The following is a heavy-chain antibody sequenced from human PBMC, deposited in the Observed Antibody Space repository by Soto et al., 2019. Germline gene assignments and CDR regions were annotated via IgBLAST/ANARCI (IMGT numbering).Heavy chain of an antibody. V-gene: IGHV4-38-2*02. J-gene: IGHJ4*02. CDR3: ARDERIKASPSD. Sequence: SETLSLTCAVSGYSINRGFYWGWIRQSPGRGLEWIGSSYYGRNTYYNPSLNRRVTISIDASKNQFSLTLTSVTAADTAVYYCARDERIKASPSDWSQGNMVTV. CDR1: GYSINRGFY. CDR2: SYYGRNT. D-gene: IGHD1-1*01.